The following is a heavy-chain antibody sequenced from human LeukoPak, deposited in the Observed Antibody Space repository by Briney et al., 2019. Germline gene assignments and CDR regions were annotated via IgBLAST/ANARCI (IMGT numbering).Heavy chain of an antibody. CDR3: AKVGGDYDLPPDY. CDR1: GFTFSTYA. CDR2: ISGSGGST. Sequence: GGSLRLSCAASGFTFSTYAMSWVRQAPGKGLEWVSAISGSGGSTYYADSVKGRFTISRDNSKNTPYLQMNSLRAEDTAVYYCAKVGGDYDLPPDYWGQGTLVTVSS. V-gene: IGHV3-23*01. D-gene: IGHD2-21*02. J-gene: IGHJ4*02.